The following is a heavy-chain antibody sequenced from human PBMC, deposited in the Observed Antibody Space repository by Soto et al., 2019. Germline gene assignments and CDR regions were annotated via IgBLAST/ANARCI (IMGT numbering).Heavy chain of an antibody. CDR2: VYETGTT. V-gene: IGHV4-39*01. D-gene: IGHD7-27*01. CDR3: ARAGLTNWGSRQAFDY. J-gene: IGHJ4*02. Sequence: ASATLSLTCTVSGGSIRRSGYYWGWIRQPPGGSLEWIGSVYETGTTSYNPSLKGRVTVFVDTSKSQFSLKVNSVTAADTALYYCARAGLTNWGSRQAFDYWGQGTLVTVSS. CDR1: GGSIRRSGYY.